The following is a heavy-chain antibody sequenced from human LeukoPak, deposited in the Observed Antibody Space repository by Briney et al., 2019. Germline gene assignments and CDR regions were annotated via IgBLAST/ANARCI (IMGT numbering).Heavy chain of an antibody. CDR2: VHYSGTT. J-gene: IGHJ3*01. D-gene: IGHD5-18*01. V-gene: IGHV4-59*01. CDR3: ARIPTDTTMGRRAFDV. CDR1: DGSITNYD. Sequence: SETLSLTCTVSDGSITNYDWSWVRQPPGRGLEFIGHVHYSGTTNYNPSLRSRVTISIDTSKKHFFLKLKSVTAADTAVYYCARIPTDTTMGRRAFDVWGQGTMVTVSS.